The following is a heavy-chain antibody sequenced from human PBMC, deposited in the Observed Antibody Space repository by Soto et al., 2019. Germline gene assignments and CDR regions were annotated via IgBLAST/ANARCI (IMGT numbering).Heavy chain of an antibody. CDR1: GFTFSSYA. Sequence: PGGSLRLSCAASGFTFSSYAMHWVRQAPGKGLEWVAVISYDGSNKYYADSVKGRFTISRDNSKNTLYLQMNSLRAEDTAVYYCARGLYDFWSGLAYYYYYGMDVWGQGTTVTVSS. D-gene: IGHD3-3*01. CDR3: ARGLYDFWSGLAYYYYYGMDV. J-gene: IGHJ6*02. V-gene: IGHV3-30-3*01. CDR2: ISYDGSNK.